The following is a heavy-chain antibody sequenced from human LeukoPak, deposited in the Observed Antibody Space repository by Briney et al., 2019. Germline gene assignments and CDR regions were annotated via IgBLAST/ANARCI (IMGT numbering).Heavy chain of an antibody. D-gene: IGHD3-10*01. CDR2: IYSGGST. CDR3: ARGGSGSYYKNDY. CDR1: GFTVSSNY. V-gene: IGHV3-66*01. J-gene: IGHJ4*02. Sequence: PGGSLRLSCAASGFTVSSNYMSWVRQAPGKGLEWVSVIYSGGSTYYADSVKGRFTISRDNSKNTLYLQMNSLRAEDTAVYYCARGGSGSYYKNDYWGQGTLVTVSS.